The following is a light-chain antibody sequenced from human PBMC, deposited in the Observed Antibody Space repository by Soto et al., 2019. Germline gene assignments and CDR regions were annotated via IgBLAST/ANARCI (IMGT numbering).Light chain of an antibody. CDR3: QHYDTFSWT. CDR1: QDIDIS. Sequence: DIQMTQFPSTLSASVGDRVTITCRASQDIDISLAWFQQSPGEAPKLLIFAASGLESGFPSTFSGSGSGTEFTLTISSVQPDDFATYFCQHYDTFSWTFGQGTKVDIK. V-gene: IGKV1-5*01. J-gene: IGKJ1*01. CDR2: AAS.